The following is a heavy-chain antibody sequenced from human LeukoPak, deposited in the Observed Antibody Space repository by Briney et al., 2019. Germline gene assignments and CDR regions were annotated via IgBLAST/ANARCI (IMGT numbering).Heavy chain of an antibody. V-gene: IGHV4-59*08. CDR2: IYYSGST. CDR1: GGSISSYY. CDR3: ARHSGNYGGAFDI. Sequence: SETLSLTCTVSGGSISSYYWSWIRQPPGKGLEWIGYIYYSGSTNYNPSLKSRVTISVDTSKNQFSLKLTSVTAADTAVYFCARHSGNYGGAFDIWGQGTMVTVSS. D-gene: IGHD1-7*01. J-gene: IGHJ3*02.